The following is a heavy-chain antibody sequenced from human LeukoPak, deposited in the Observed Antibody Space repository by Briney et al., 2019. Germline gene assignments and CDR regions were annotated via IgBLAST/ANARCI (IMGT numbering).Heavy chain of an antibody. D-gene: IGHD3-22*01. V-gene: IGHV3-21*01. J-gene: IGHJ4*02. Sequence: PGGPLRLSCAASGFTFSSYSMNWVRQAPGKGLEWVSSISSSSSYIYYADSVKGRFTISRDNAKNSLYLQMNSLRAEDTAVYYCARDPSYYDSSGDDYWGQGTLVTVSS. CDR2: ISSSSSYI. CDR1: GFTFSSYS. CDR3: ARDPSYYDSSGDDY.